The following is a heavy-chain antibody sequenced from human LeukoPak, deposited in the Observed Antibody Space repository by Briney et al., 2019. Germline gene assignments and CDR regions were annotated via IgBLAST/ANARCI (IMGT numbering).Heavy chain of an antibody. CDR3: ARDTITMVGGMDV. CDR1: GFTFSSYG. J-gene: IGHJ6*02. CDR2: IWYDGSNK. D-gene: IGHD3-10*01. Sequence: GGSLRLSCAASGFTFSSYGMHWVRQAPGKGLEWVAVIWYDGSNKYYADSVKGRFTISRGNSKNTLYLQMNSLRAEDTAVYYCARDTITMVGGMDVWGQGTTVTVSS. V-gene: IGHV3-33*01.